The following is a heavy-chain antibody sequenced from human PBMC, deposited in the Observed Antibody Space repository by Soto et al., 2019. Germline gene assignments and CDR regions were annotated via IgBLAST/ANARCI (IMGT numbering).Heavy chain of an antibody. D-gene: IGHD3-16*02. CDR2: IIPIFGTA. CDR1: GGTFSSYA. V-gene: IGHV1-69*13. CDR3: ARAEYDYVWGSYRPEQLDY. J-gene: IGHJ4*02. Sequence: SVKVSCKASGGTFSSYAISWVRQAPGQGLEWMGGIIPIFGTANYAQKFQGRVTITADESTSTAYMELSSLRSEDTAVYYCARAEYDYVWGSYRPEQLDYWGQGTLVTVSS.